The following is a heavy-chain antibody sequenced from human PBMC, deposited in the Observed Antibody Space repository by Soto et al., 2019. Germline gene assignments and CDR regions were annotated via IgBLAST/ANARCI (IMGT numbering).Heavy chain of an antibody. CDR1: GASIRSNNYY. Sequence: SETLSLTCSVSGASIRSNNYYWGWIRQPPGRGLEWIGSILYSGSTYYNPSLKSRGDISADTSKNQISLRLTSVTAADTAVYYCARWDIVVVPAAMPPGYFDYWGQGTLVTVSS. CDR3: ARWDIVVVPAAMPPGYFDY. V-gene: IGHV4-39*01. D-gene: IGHD2-2*01. CDR2: ILYSGST. J-gene: IGHJ4*02.